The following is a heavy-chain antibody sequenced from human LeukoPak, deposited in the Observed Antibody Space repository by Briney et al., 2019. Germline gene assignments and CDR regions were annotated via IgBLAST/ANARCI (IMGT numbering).Heavy chain of an antibody. CDR2: VDPEDGET. CDR1: AYTFTDYY. V-gene: IGHV1-69-2*01. J-gene: IGHJ5*02. D-gene: IGHD4-11*01. Sequence: GATVKISCKAFAYTFTDYYIHWVKEAPGKGLEWMGRVDPEDGETTYAEKFQGRVTITADTSTDTAYMELNNLRSEDTAVYYCATMTTFDPWGQGTLVTVSP. CDR3: ATMTTFDP.